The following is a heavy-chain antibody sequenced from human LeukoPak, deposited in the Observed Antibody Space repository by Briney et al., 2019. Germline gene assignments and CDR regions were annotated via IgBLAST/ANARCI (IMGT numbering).Heavy chain of an antibody. CDR2: INPNSGGT. D-gene: IGHD2-2*01. Sequence: ASVKVSCKASGYTFTGYYMHWVRQTPGQGLEWMGWINPNSGGTNYAQKFRGRVTMTRDTSISTAYMELSRLRSDDTAVYYCNTVVVPAANLDYWGQGTLVTVSS. CDR3: NTVVVPAANLDY. J-gene: IGHJ4*02. CDR1: GYTFTGYY. V-gene: IGHV1-2*02.